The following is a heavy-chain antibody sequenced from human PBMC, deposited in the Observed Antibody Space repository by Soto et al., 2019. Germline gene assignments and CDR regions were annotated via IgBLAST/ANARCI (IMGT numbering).Heavy chain of an antibody. CDR1: GYSFTSYW. V-gene: IGHV5-51*01. CDR3: ARPRSGSYRLDYYGMDV. Sequence: GESLKISRKGSGYSFTSYWIAWVRQMPGKGLEWMGIIYPGDSDARYSPSFQGQVTMSADKSVSTAYLQWSSLKASDTAMYYCARPRSGSYRLDYYGMDVWGQGTTVTVSS. CDR2: IYPGDSDA. D-gene: IGHD3-10*01. J-gene: IGHJ6*02.